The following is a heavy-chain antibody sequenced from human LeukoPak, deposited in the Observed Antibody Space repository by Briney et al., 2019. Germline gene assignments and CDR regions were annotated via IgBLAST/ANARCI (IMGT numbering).Heavy chain of an antibody. J-gene: IGHJ3*02. D-gene: IGHD3-16*01. CDR3: ARDQGGGVFDI. V-gene: IGHV3-7*01. Sequence: GGSLRLSCAASAFTFSDYCMSWVRQVPGKGLEWVANIKQDGSEKYYVDSVKGRFTISRDNAKNSLYLQMNSLRVEDTAVYYCARDQGGGVFDIWGQGTMVTVSS. CDR1: AFTFSDYC. CDR2: IKQDGSEK.